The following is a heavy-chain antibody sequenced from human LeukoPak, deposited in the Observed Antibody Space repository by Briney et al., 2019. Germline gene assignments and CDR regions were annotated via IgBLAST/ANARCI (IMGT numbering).Heavy chain of an antibody. CDR3: ARGGSTWLDS. J-gene: IGHJ4*02. V-gene: IGHV3-74*03. CDR2: IYSDGSST. Sequence: GRSLRLSCAASGFTFSSSWMHWVRQAPGKGLVWVSRIYSDGSSTTYAGSVKGRFTISRDNANNTLYLQMDSLGAEDTALYYCARGGSTWLDSWGQGTLVTVSS. CDR1: GFTFSSSW. D-gene: IGHD6-13*01.